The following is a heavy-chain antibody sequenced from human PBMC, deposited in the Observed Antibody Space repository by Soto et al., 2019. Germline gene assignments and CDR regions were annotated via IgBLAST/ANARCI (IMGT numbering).Heavy chain of an antibody. CDR3: AREDVGMLRGSDEGGDY. V-gene: IGHV1-69*12. J-gene: IGHJ4*02. D-gene: IGHD1-26*01. CDR1: GGTFSSYA. Sequence: QVQLVQSGAEVKKPGSSVKVSCKASGGTFSSYAVSWVRQAPGQGLEWMGGIIPIFGTANYAQKFQGRVTITADESTSSADMELSRLRSEDTAGYYCAREDVGMLRGSDEGGDYWGQGTLVTVSS. CDR2: IIPIFGTA.